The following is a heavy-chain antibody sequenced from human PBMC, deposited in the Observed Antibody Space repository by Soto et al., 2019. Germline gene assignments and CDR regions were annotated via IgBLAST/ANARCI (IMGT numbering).Heavy chain of an antibody. V-gene: IGHV3-15*01. D-gene: IGHD5-12*01. Sequence: GWSLRLSSVSSRFTFSTSAVVGLLQAPGRGLEWVGQIRSKADGGTTFYPAPVKDRFIISRDDSRDTLYLQMNSLKTEVTAAYYCTRARTSGPEYWGRGTLVPVCS. CDR2: IRSKADGGTT. J-gene: IGHJ4*02. CDR1: RFTFSTSA. CDR3: TRARTSGPEY.